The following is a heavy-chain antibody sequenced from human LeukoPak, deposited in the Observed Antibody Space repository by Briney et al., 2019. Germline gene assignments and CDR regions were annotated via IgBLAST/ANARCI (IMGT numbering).Heavy chain of an antibody. V-gene: IGHV4-59*01. J-gene: IGHJ4*02. D-gene: IGHD6-13*01. CDR2: IYYSGTT. CDR1: GGSISSYY. Sequence: SETLSLTCTVSGGSISSYYWSWIRQPPGKGLEWIGYIYYSGTTNYNPSLKGRVTISVDTSKNQFSLKLSSVTAADTAVYYCARGVYIAAAQYGYWGQGTLVTVSS. CDR3: ARGVYIAAAQYGY.